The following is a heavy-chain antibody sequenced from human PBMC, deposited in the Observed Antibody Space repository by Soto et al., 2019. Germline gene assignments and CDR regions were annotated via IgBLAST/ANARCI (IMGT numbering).Heavy chain of an antibody. CDR1: GVTFKDYG. Sequence: GGSLRLSCGAPGVTFKDYGMHWVRQAPGKGLEWVAVISYDGKQTYYADSVKGRFTISKDKSKRTLFLQMNSLRVDDTAVYYCARDRWGSNWYFDLWGRGTLVTVSS. J-gene: IGHJ2*01. CDR2: ISYDGKQT. CDR3: ARDRWGSNWYFDL. V-gene: IGHV3-30*03. D-gene: IGHD3-16*01.